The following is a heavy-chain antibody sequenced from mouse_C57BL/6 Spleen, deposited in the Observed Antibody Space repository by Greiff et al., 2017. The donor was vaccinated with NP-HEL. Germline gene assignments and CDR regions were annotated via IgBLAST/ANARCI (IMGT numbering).Heavy chain of an antibody. CDR1: GFSLTSYG. J-gene: IGHJ4*01. CDR3: ARGGSYYDYDGYYAMDY. Sequence: QVQLQQSGPGLVQPSQSLSITCTVSGFSLTSYGVHWVRQSPGKGLEWLGVIWSGGSTDYNAAFISRLSISKDNSKSQVFFKMNSLQADDTAIYYCARGGSYYDYDGYYAMDYWGQGTSVTVSS. V-gene: IGHV2-2*01. CDR2: IWSGGST. D-gene: IGHD2-4*01.